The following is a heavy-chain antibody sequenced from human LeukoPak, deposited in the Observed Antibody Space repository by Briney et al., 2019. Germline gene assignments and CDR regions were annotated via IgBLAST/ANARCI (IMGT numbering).Heavy chain of an antibody. CDR3: ARALFGDQAKMGAFDI. Sequence: GGSLRLSCAASGFTFSSYAMHWVRRAPGKGLEYVSAISSNGGSTYYANSVKGRFTISRDNSKNTLYLQMGSLRAEDMAVYYCARALFGDQAKMGAFDIWGQGTMVTVSS. D-gene: IGHD4-17*01. CDR2: ISSNGGST. J-gene: IGHJ3*02. CDR1: GFTFSSYA. V-gene: IGHV3-64*01.